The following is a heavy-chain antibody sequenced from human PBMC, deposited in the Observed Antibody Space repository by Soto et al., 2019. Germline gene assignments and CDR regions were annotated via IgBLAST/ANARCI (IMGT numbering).Heavy chain of an antibody. V-gene: IGHV1-18*04. D-gene: IGHD3-3*01. Sequence: ASVKVSCKASGYTFTSYGISWVRQAPGQGLEWMGWISAYNGNTNYAQKLQGRVTMTTDTSTSTAYMELRSLRSDDTAVYYCARVRMNYDFWSGLDWFDPWGQGTLVTVSS. CDR1: GYTFTSYG. CDR2: ISAYNGNT. CDR3: ARVRMNYDFWSGLDWFDP. J-gene: IGHJ5*02.